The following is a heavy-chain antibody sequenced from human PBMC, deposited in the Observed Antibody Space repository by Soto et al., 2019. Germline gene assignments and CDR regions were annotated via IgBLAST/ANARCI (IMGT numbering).Heavy chain of an antibody. CDR1: GGSISTDNW. V-gene: IGHV4-4*02. CDR2: IYHSGST. CDR3: ARGGRWLFDY. Sequence: QVQLEESGPGLVKPSGTLSLTCAVSGGSISTDNWWSWVRQPPGKGLELVGEIYHSGSTNYNPSLRSRPTISIDKSKDQFSLDVRSVTAADTAIYYCARGGRWLFDYWGQGTLVTVSS. D-gene: IGHD5-12*01. J-gene: IGHJ4*02.